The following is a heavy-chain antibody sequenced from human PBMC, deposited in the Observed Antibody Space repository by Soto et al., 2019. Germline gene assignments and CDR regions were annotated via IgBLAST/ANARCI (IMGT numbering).Heavy chain of an antibody. V-gene: IGHV3-23*01. CDR3: ATGGSMIVGNTNALDI. CDR1: GFTFSTYA. Sequence: PGGSLRLSCAASGFTFSTYAMSWVRQAPGKGLEWVSSISGSGTITYNADSVKGRFTISRDNSKNTLYLQMNSLRAEDTAVYYSATGGSMIVGNTNALDIWGQGTMVTVSS. D-gene: IGHD3-22*01. CDR2: ISGSGTIT. J-gene: IGHJ3*02.